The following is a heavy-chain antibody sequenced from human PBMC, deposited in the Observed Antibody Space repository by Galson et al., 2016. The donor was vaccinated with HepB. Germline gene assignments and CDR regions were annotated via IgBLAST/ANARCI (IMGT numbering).Heavy chain of an antibody. J-gene: IGHJ6*01. Sequence: SVKVSCKASGYTFTSYAMHWVRQAPGQRLEWMGWINAGNGKTKYSQNFQGRVTIIMDTSASTAYMELSSLRSEDTAVYYCARDRASMAYFYGLDVWGQGTTVTVSS. CDR2: INAGNGKT. CDR1: GYTFTSYA. D-gene: IGHD2/OR15-2a*01. V-gene: IGHV1-3*01. CDR3: ARDRASMAYFYGLDV.